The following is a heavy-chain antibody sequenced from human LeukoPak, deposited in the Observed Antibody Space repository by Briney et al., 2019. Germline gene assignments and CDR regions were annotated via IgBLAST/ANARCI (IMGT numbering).Heavy chain of an antibody. D-gene: IGHD2-21*02. J-gene: IGHJ4*02. V-gene: IGHV3-7*01. CDR2: IKQDGSEK. Sequence: GGSLRLSCAASGFTFSSYWMSWIREAPGKGLDWVANIKQDGSEKYYVDSVKGRFTISRDNAKNSLYLQMNSLRAEDTAVYYCARDRGVTDPFDYWGQGTLVTVSS. CDR1: GFTFSSYW. CDR3: ARDRGVTDPFDY.